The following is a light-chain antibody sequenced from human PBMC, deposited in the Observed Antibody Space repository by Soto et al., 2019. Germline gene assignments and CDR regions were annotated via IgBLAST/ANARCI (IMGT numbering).Light chain of an antibody. Sequence: SYELTQPPSVSVAPGKTSPLTCVGNNIGSKSVHWYPQMPGQAPVLVIYYNSDRPSGIPGRFSGSNSGNTATPTISRVEAGDEAEYFCQVWDSLSDHVVFGGGTKLTVL. J-gene: IGLJ2*01. V-gene: IGLV3-21*04. CDR3: QVWDSLSDHVV. CDR2: YNS. CDR1: NIGSKS.